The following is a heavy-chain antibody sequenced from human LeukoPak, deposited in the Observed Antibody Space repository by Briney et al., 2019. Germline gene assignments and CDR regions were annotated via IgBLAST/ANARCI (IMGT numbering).Heavy chain of an antibody. CDR1: GFTFNTYA. CDR2: ITGNGDTI. CDR3: ARRGYYFESGAYYYFDY. J-gene: IGHJ4*02. D-gene: IGHD3-22*01. V-gene: IGHV3-23*01. Sequence: GGSLRLSCAASGFTFNTYAMNWVRQAPGKGLEWVSGITGNGDTIYYVDSVKGRFTISRDNPKNTLYLQMNSLRAEDTAAYYCARRGYYFESGAYYYFDYWGQGTLVTVSS.